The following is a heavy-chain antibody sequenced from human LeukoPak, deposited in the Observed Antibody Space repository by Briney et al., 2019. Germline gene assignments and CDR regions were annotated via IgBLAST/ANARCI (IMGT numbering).Heavy chain of an antibody. CDR2: IWYDGSNK. V-gene: IGHV3-33*06. Sequence: GGSLRLSCAASGFTFSSYGMHWVRQAPGKGLEWVAVIWYDGSNKYYADSVKGRFTISRDNSKNTLYLQMNSLRAEDTAVYYCAKDLRDDYGDYNAFDIWGQGTMVTVSS. D-gene: IGHD4-17*01. CDR3: AKDLRDDYGDYNAFDI. J-gene: IGHJ3*02. CDR1: GFTFSSYG.